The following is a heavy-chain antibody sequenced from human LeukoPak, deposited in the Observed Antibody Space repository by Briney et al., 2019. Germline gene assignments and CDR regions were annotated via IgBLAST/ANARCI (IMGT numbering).Heavy chain of an antibody. CDR3: ARDRYAVRGVFDY. J-gene: IGHJ4*02. CDR2: ISAYNGNT. D-gene: IGHD3-10*01. V-gene: IGHV1-18*01. CDR1: GYTFTSYG. Sequence: ASVKVSCKSSGYTFTSYGISWVLQAHGPGLEFMGWISAYNGNTNYAQKLQGRVTMTTDTSTSTAYMELRSLRSDDTAVYYCARDRYAVRGVFDYWGQGTLVTVSS.